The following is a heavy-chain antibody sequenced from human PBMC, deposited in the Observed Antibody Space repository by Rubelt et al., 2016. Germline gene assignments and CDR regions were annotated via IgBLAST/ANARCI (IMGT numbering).Heavy chain of an antibody. J-gene: IGHJ4*02. CDR1: GYTFTSYG. D-gene: IGHD1-7*01. V-gene: IGHV1-18*01. Sequence: QVQLVQSGAEVKKPGASVKVSCKASGYTFTSYGISWVRQAPGQGLEWMGWISAYNGNTNYAQKLKGRATMTTGRSTRTAYMGLRSLRSDEPAGYYCARDLPPFRRYNWNFPLDYWGQGTLVTVSS. CDR2: ISAYNGNT. CDR3: ARDLPPFRRYNWNFPLDY.